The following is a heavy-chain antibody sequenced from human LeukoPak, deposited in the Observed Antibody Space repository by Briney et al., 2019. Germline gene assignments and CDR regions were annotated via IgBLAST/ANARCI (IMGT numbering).Heavy chain of an antibody. J-gene: IGHJ6*04. V-gene: IGHV4-38-2*01. CDR3: ASNYDILTGYYYYGMDV. CDR2: INHSGST. CDR1: GYSISSGYY. D-gene: IGHD3-9*01. Sequence: LETLSLTCAVSGYSISSGYYWGWIRQPPGKGLEWIGSINHSGSTYYNPSLKSRVTISVDTSKNQFSLKLSSVTAADTAVYYCASNYDILTGYYYYGMDVWGKGTTVTVSS.